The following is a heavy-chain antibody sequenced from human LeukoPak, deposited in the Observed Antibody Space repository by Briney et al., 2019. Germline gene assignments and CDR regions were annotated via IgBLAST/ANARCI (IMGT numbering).Heavy chain of an antibody. Sequence: SETLSLTCTVSGYSISSGYYWGWIRQPPGKGLEWIGSIYHSGSTYYNPSLKSRVTISVDTSKNQFSLKLSSVTAADTAVYYCARGGSYSAFDIWGQGTMVTVSS. J-gene: IGHJ3*02. CDR2: IYHSGST. D-gene: IGHD1-26*01. V-gene: IGHV4-38-2*02. CDR3: ARGGSYSAFDI. CDR1: GYSISSGYY.